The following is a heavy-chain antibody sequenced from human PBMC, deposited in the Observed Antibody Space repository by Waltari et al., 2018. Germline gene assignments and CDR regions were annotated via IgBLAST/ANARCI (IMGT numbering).Heavy chain of an antibody. D-gene: IGHD1-26*01. CDR2: INDNGRNT. V-gene: IGHV3-23*01. J-gene: IGHJ4*02. Sequence: EVRLLESGGGLVQPGGSLRLPCAASGFAFPSHAMSWVRQPPGKGLEWVSGINDNGRNTYYADSVKGWFTISRDNSNDILYLQMNSLRADDTAVYYCAKLPGSYYLYYFHYWGQGTLVTVSS. CDR1: GFAFPSHA. CDR3: AKLPGSYYLYYFHY.